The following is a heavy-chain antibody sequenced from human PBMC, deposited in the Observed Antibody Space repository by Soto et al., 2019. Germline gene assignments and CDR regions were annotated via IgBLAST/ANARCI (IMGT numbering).Heavy chain of an antibody. J-gene: IGHJ5*02. CDR1: GYTFTDYD. CDR2: MNPNSGET. D-gene: IGHD2-15*01. V-gene: IGHV1-8*01. Sequence: ASVKVSCKTSGYTFTDYDINWVRQAIGQGLEWIGWMNPNSGETGYAQKFQGRVTMTRSASLSTAYLELSSLRSEDTAVYYCARVAVAARPRWYNWFDPWGQGTLVTVSS. CDR3: ARVAVAARPRWYNWFDP.